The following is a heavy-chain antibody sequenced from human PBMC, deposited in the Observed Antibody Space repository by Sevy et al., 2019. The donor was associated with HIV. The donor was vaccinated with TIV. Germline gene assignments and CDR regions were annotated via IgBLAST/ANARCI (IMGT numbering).Heavy chain of an antibody. CDR3: ATTKDYYDSGGYPFDY. CDR1: GYTLTEFS. CDR2: FDPEDGET. J-gene: IGHJ4*02. V-gene: IGHV1-24*01. D-gene: IGHD3-22*01. Sequence: ASVKVSCKVSGYTLTEFSMHWVRQAPGKGLEWMGTFDPEDGETIYAQKFQGRVTMTEDTSTDTASMELSSLRSEDTAVYYCATTKDYYDSGGYPFDYWGQGTLVTVSS.